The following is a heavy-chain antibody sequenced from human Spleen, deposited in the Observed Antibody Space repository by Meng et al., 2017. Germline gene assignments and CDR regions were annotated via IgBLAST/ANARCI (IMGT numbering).Heavy chain of an antibody. V-gene: IGHV3-66*02. CDR1: GFTVSSNY. CDR3: ARDLPLGYGG. J-gene: IGHJ4*02. Sequence: GESLKISCAASGFTVSSNYMTWVRQAPEKGLEWVSVIYSGGSTYYADSVKGRFTISRDNSKNTLSLQMNSLRPDDTAVYYCARDLPLGYGGWGQGTLVTVSS. D-gene: IGHD5-18*01. CDR2: IYSGGST.